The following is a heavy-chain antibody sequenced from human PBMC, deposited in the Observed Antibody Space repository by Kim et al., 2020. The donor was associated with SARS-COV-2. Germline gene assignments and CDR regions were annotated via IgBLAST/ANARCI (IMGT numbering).Heavy chain of an antibody. V-gene: IGHV4-34*01. D-gene: IGHD6-6*01. CDR3: ALSLISSSHDY. CDR2: T. Sequence: TNYNPSLKSRVTISVDTSKNQFSLKLSSVTAADTAVYYCALSLISSSHDYWGQGTLVTVSS. J-gene: IGHJ4*02.